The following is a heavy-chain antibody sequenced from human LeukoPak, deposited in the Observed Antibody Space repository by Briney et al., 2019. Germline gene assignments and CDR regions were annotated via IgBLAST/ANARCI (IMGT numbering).Heavy chain of an antibody. CDR1: GGSISSGDYY. Sequence: PSQTLSLTCTVSGGSISSGDYYWSWIRQPPGKGLEWIGYIYYSGSTYYNPSLKSRVTISVDTSKNQFSLKLSSVTAADTAVYYCARSFRGYPHRFDPWGQGTLVTVPS. CDR2: IYYSGST. J-gene: IGHJ5*02. D-gene: IGHD3-22*01. CDR3: ARSFRGYPHRFDP. V-gene: IGHV4-30-4*01.